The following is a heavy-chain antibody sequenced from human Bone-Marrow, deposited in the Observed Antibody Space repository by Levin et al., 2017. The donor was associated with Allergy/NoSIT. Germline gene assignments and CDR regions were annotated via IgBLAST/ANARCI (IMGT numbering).Heavy chain of an antibody. CDR3: AKGAISSARVNWFDS. CDR2: ISGSGDNT. J-gene: IGHJ5*01. V-gene: IGHV3-23*01. D-gene: IGHD3-3*02. Sequence: GGSLRLSCAAYGFTFSNYAMSWIRQAPGKGLEWVSPISGSGDNTYYADSVKGRFTISRDNSKNTLYLQMNSLRVEDTAVYYCAKGAISSARVNWFDSWGQGTLVTVSS. CDR1: GFTFSNYA.